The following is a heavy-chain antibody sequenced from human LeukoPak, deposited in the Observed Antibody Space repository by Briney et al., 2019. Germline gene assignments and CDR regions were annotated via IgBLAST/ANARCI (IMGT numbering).Heavy chain of an antibody. D-gene: IGHD3-22*01. Sequence: SETLSLTCAVYGGSFSGYYWSWIRQPPGKGLEWIGSIYYNGNTYYGPSLKSRVTISVDTSKNQFSLRLNSVTAADTAVYYCAREDSSVSDDAFDIWGQGTMVTVSS. CDR1: GGSFSGYY. V-gene: IGHV4-34*01. CDR3: AREDSSVSDDAFDI. CDR2: IYYNGNT. J-gene: IGHJ3*02.